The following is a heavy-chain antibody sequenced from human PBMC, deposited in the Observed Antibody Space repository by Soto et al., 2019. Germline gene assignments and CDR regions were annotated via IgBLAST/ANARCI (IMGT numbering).Heavy chain of an antibody. Sequence: GGSLRLSCAASGFTFSKFSMNWVRQAPGKGLQWVSYISSSGGTIYYADSVRGRFTMSRDNGKNSLYLQMSSLRDEDTAVYYCASDVTSSLDNWGQGTPVTVSS. V-gene: IGHV3-48*02. CDR3: ASDVTSSLDN. CDR2: ISSSGGTI. J-gene: IGHJ4*02. D-gene: IGHD6-6*01. CDR1: GFTFSKFS.